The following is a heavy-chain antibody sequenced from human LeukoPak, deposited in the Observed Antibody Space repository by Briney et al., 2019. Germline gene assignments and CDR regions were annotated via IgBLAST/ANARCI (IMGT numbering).Heavy chain of an antibody. D-gene: IGHD6-19*01. V-gene: IGHV3-21*01. CDR2: ITSSSSYI. J-gene: IGHJ4*02. Sequence: GGSLRLSCAASGFTFSTYTMNWVRQAPGKGLERVSSITSSSSYIAYSDSVKGRFTISRDNAKNSLYLQMNSLRAEDTAVFYCARGQWPDYWGQGTLLIVSS. CDR1: GFTFSTYT. CDR3: ARGQWPDY.